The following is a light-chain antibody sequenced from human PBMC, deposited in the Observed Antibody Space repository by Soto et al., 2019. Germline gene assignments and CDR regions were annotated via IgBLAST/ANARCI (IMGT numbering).Light chain of an antibody. CDR3: LQDDSYPLT. CDR1: QGIRND. Sequence: AIQMTQSPSSLSASVGDRVTITCRASQGIRNDLSWYQQKPGKAPELLIYDASSLQSGVPSRFSGSRSGTDFSLTIISLQPEDFGTYYCLQDDSYPLTVGGGTKVEIK. V-gene: IGKV1-6*01. J-gene: IGKJ4*01. CDR2: DAS.